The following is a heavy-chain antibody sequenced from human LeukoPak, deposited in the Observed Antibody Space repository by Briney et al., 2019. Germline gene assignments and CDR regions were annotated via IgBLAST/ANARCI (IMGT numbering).Heavy chain of an antibody. CDR3: ARDCSGGSCYFSLWWYFDL. V-gene: IGHV1-2*02. J-gene: IGHJ2*01. Sequence: ASVKVSCKASGYTFTGYYMHWVRKAPGQGLEWMGWINPNSGDTNYAQKFQGRVTVTRDTSISTAYMELSRLGSDDTAVYYCARDCSGGSCYFSLWWYFDLWGRGTLVTVSS. D-gene: IGHD2-15*01. CDR1: GYTFTGYY. CDR2: INPNSGDT.